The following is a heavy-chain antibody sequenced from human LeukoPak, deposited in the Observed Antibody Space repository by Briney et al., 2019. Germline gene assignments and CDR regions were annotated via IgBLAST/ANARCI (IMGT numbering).Heavy chain of an antibody. J-gene: IGHJ4*02. Sequence: GGSLRLSCAVSGFNFSSYWMHWVRQAPGKGLVWVSLINTDGSATTYGDSAKGRFTVSRDNDKNTLFLEMNSLRVEDMAVYYCARGTAVTAGIDYWGQGNLVTVSS. CDR1: GFNFSSYW. CDR2: INTDGSAT. V-gene: IGHV3-74*01. D-gene: IGHD6-13*01. CDR3: ARGTAVTAGIDY.